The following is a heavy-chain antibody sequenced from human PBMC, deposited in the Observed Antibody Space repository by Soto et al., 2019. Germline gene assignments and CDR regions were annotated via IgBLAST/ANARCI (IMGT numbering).Heavy chain of an antibody. D-gene: IGHD3-22*01. J-gene: IGHJ4*02. Sequence: SVKVSCKASGGTFSSYAISWVRQAPGQGLEWMGGIIPIFGTANYAQKFQGRVTITADESTSTAYMELSSLRSEDTAVYYCAREVVDYYDSSGRFDYWGQGTLVTVSS. CDR2: IIPIFGTA. V-gene: IGHV1-69*13. CDR3: AREVVDYYDSSGRFDY. CDR1: GGTFSSYA.